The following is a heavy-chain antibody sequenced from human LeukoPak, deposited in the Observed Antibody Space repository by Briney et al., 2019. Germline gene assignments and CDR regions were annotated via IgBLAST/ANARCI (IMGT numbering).Heavy chain of an antibody. CDR2: INHSGST. J-gene: IGHJ4*02. V-gene: IGHV4-34*01. Sequence: MPSETLSLTCAAYGGSFSGYYCSWIRQPAGKGLEWIGEINHSGSTNYNPSLKSRVTISVDTSKNQFSLKLSSVTAADRAVYYCARWPNYYGSGTNGWGQGTLVTVSS. CDR3: ARWPNYYGSGTNG. D-gene: IGHD3-10*01. CDR1: GGSFSGYY.